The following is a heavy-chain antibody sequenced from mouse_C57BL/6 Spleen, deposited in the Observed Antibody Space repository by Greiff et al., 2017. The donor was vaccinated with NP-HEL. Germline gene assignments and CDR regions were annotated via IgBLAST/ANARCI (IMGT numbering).Heavy chain of an antibody. D-gene: IGHD1-1*01. CDR3: ARSGYYYGSSYFDY. CDR2: INPSTGGT. CDR1: GYSFTGYY. J-gene: IGHJ2*01. Sequence: EVQLQESGPELVKPGASVKISCKASGYSFTGYYMNWVKQSPEKSLEWIGEINPSTGGTTYNQKFKAKATLTVDKSSSTAYMQLKSLTSEDSAVYDCARSGYYYGSSYFDYWGKGTTLTVSS. V-gene: IGHV1-42*01.